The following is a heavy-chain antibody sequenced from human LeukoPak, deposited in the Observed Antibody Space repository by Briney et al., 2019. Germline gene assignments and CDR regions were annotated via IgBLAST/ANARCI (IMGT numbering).Heavy chain of an antibody. D-gene: IGHD2-15*01. CDR2: TSSSDPGT. Sequence: GGSLRLSCAASGFPLSSYAMSWVRQASGKGLEWVSATSSSDPGTYYADSVRGRFTISRDNSKNTLYLQLNSLRAEDTAVYYCAKEMVVAAPTNFDYWGQGTLVTVSS. CDR3: AKEMVVAAPTNFDY. CDR1: GFPLSSYA. V-gene: IGHV3-23*01. J-gene: IGHJ4*02.